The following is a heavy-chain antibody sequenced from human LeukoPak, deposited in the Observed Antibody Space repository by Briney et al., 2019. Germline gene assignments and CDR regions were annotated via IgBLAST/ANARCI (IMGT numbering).Heavy chain of an antibody. CDR2: INQGGSEK. J-gene: IGHJ4*02. CDR1: RFTFSNYW. D-gene: IGHD6-19*01. V-gene: IGHV3-7*05. CDR3: VRDGSGYDY. Sequence: GGSLRLSCAASRFTFSNYWMSWVRQPPGKGLDWVANINQGGSEKYYLNSVKGRFTISRDNAKNSLYRQMNSLRADDTAIYYCVRDGSGYDYWGQGTLVTVSS.